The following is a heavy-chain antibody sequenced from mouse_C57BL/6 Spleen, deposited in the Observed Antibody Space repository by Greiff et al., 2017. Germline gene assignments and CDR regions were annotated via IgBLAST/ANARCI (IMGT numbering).Heavy chain of an antibody. J-gene: IGHJ3*01. CDR3: ARDEGGLGVPAWFAY. CDR2: ISDGGSYT. V-gene: IGHV5-4*01. D-gene: IGHD5-1*01. Sequence: EVQRVESGGGLVKPGGSLKLSCAASGFTFSSYAMSWVRQTPEKRLEWVGTISDGGSYTYYPDNVKGRFTITKDNAKNNLYLQMSHLKSEDTAMYDCARDEGGLGVPAWFAYWGQGTLVTVSA. CDR1: GFTFSSYA.